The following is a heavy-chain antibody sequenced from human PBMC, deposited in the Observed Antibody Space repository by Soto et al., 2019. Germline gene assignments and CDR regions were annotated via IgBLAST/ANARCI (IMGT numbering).Heavy chain of an antibody. CDR3: ARGQGPSTDITGTPHGMDV. CDR2: INHSGST. J-gene: IGHJ6*02. V-gene: IGHV4-34*01. Sequence: SETLSLTCAVYGGSFSGYYWSWIRQPPGKGLEWIGEINHSGSTNYNPSLKSRVTISVDTSKNQFSLKLSSVTAADTAVYYCARGQGPSTDITGTPHGMDVWGQGTTVTVSS. CDR1: GGSFSGYY. D-gene: IGHD1-7*01.